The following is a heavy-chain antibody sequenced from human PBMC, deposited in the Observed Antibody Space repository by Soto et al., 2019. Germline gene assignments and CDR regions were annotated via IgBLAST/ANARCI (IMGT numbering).Heavy chain of an antibody. CDR1: GGTFSSYT. V-gene: IGHV1-69*02. CDR2: IIPILGIA. Sequence: QVQLVHSGAEVKKPGSSVKVSCKASGGTFSSYTISWVRQAPGQGLEWMGRIIPILGIANYAQKFQGRVTITADKSTSTAYMELSSLRSEDTAVYYCASIRDYDMLTGPKHAFDIWGQGTMVTVSS. D-gene: IGHD3-9*01. J-gene: IGHJ3*02. CDR3: ASIRDYDMLTGPKHAFDI.